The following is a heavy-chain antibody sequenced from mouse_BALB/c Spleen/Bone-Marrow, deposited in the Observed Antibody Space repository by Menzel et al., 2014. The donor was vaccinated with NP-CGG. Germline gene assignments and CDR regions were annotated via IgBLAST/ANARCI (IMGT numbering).Heavy chain of an antibody. CDR3: ARERDYDWFAY. J-gene: IGHJ3*01. Sequence: EVHLVESGGDLVRPGGSLKLSCSASGFAFSSYDMSWVRQTPEKRLEWVAYINNGGSTYYPDSVKGRFTISRDNARNILFLQMSSLRSEDTAMYYCARERDYDWFAYWGQGTLVTVSA. CDR1: GFAFSSYD. CDR2: INNGGST. D-gene: IGHD2-4*01. V-gene: IGHV5-6-5*01.